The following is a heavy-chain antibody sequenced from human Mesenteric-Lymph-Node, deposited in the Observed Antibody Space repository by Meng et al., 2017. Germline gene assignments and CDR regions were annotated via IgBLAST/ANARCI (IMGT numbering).Heavy chain of an antibody. CDR3: ARADSGFHGFDI. Sequence: GESLKISCVASEFTFSGAWMSWVRQAPGKGLEWVSSISSSSSYIYYADSVKGRFTISRDNAKNSLYLQMNSLRAEDTAVYYCARADSGFHGFDIWGQGTKVTVSS. J-gene: IGHJ3*02. CDR1: EFTFSGAW. CDR2: ISSSSSYI. V-gene: IGHV3-21*04. D-gene: IGHD5-12*01.